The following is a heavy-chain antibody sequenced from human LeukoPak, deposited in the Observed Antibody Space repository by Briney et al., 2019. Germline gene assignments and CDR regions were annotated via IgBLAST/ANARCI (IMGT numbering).Heavy chain of an antibody. Sequence: SETLSLTCTVSGGSISSYYWSWIRQPPGKGLEWIGYIYYSGSTNYNPSLKSRVTISVDTSKNQFSLKLSSVTAADTAVYYCARDRGYYASGTDRHFDYWGQGTLVTVSS. V-gene: IGHV4-59*12. D-gene: IGHD3-10*01. CDR3: ARDRGYYASGTDRHFDY. CDR2: IYYSGST. CDR1: GGSISSYY. J-gene: IGHJ4*02.